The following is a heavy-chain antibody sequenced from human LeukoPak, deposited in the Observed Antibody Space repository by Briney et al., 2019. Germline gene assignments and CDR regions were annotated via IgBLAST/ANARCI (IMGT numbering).Heavy chain of an antibody. CDR3: ARVTPPYVGEYQPDY. J-gene: IGHJ4*02. Sequence: PSETLSLTCTVSHGSISDNSYYWGWIRQPPGKGLEWIGSVSYSGSTYYNPSLKSRVTISVDTSKNQFSLKLSSVTAADTAVYYCARVTPPYVGEYQPDYWGQGTLVTVSS. CDR1: HGSISDNSYY. CDR2: VSYSGST. D-gene: IGHD3-16*01. V-gene: IGHV4-39*07.